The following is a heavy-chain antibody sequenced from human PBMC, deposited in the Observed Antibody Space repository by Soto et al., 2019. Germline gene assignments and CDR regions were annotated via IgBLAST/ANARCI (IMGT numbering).Heavy chain of an antibody. V-gene: IGHV3-30-3*01. CDR2: ISYDGSNK. CDR3: ARDPMVRGVKPPDYYYYYGMDV. D-gene: IGHD3-10*01. CDR1: GFTFSSYA. Sequence: QVQLVESGGGVVQPGRSLRLSCAASGFTFSSYAMHWVRQAPGKGLEWVAVISYDGSNKYYADSVKGRFTISRDNSKNTLYLQMNSLRAEDTAVYYCARDPMVRGVKPPDYYYYYGMDVW. J-gene: IGHJ6*01.